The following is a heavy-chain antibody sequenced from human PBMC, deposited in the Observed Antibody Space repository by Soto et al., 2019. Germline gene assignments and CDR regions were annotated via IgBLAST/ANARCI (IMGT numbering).Heavy chain of an antibody. D-gene: IGHD2-15*01. CDR3: ARENPDIVVVVAATNNWYDP. J-gene: IGHJ5*02. CDR2: IIPIFGTA. Sequence: SVKVSCKASGGTLSSYAISWVRQAPGQGLEWMGGIIPIFGTANYAQKFQGRVTITADESTSTAYMELSSLRSEDTAVYYCARENPDIVVVVAATNNWYDPWGQGTLVTVSS. CDR1: GGTLSSYA. V-gene: IGHV1-69*13.